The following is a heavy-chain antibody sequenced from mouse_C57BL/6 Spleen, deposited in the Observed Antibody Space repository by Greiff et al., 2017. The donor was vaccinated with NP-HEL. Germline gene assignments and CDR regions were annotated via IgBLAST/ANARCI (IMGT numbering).Heavy chain of an antibody. D-gene: IGHD3-2*02. V-gene: IGHV14-4*01. CDR1: GFNIKDDY. J-gene: IGHJ3*01. CDR2: IDPENGDT. Sequence: QLQQSGAELVRPGASVKLSCTASGFNIKDDYMHWVKQRPEQGLEWIGWIDPENGDTEYASKFQGKATITADTSSNTAYLQLSSLTSEDTAVYYCTKGSSWFAYWGQGTLVTVSA. CDR3: TKGSSWFAY.